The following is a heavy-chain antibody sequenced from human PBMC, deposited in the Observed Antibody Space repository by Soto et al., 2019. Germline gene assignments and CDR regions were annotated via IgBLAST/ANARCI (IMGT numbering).Heavy chain of an antibody. V-gene: IGHV1-69*01. J-gene: IGHJ6*02. D-gene: IGHD1-26*01. CDR3: VRVRVGSIPLNYDMDV. CDR1: GDTLSRHG. CDR2: IIPIFRIT. Sequence: QEQLVQSGPEVQKTGSSVKVSCKASGDTLSRHGISWVRQAPGQGLEWMGGIIPIFRITNYAQKFQGRLMITADESTRTAYMELSRLGSDDSAVYFCVRVRVGSIPLNYDMDVWGQGTTVTVS.